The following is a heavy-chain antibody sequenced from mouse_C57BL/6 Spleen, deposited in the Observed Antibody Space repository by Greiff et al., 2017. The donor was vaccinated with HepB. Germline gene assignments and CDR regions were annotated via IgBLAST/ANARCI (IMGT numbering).Heavy chain of an antibody. CDR3: AKGYDYDPYLGY. D-gene: IGHD2-4*01. V-gene: IGHV1-82*01. CDR1: GYAFSSSW. Sequence: VQLQQSGPELVKPGASVKISCKASGYAFSSSWMNWVKQRPGKGLEWIGRIYPGDGDTNYNGKFKGKATLTADKSASTAYMQLSSLTSEYSAVYFCAKGYDYDPYLGYWGQGTTLTVSS. CDR2: IYPGDGDT. J-gene: IGHJ2*01.